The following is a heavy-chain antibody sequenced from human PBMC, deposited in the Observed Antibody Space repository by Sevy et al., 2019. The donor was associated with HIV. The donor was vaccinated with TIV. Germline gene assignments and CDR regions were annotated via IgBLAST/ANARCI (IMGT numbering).Heavy chain of an antibody. J-gene: IGHJ4*02. CDR1: GFTFSSYA. CDR3: ARYFFGGPENYNVVTVSYFRTLDS. V-gene: IGHV3-30*04. Sequence: GGSLRLSCTASGFTFSSYAMHWVRQAPGKGLEWVAVTGNAGSKTNYADSVQGRFIASRDNSKSTLYLHMNSLRREDEAVYYCARYFFGGPENYNVVTVSYFRTLDSWGQGALVTVSS. CDR2: TGNAGSKT. D-gene: IGHD3-9*01.